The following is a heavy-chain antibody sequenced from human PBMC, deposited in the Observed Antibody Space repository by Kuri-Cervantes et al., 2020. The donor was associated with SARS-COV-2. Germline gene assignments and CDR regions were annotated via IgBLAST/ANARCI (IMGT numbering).Heavy chain of an antibody. D-gene: IGHD2-2*02. J-gene: IGHJ4*02. V-gene: IGHV3-20*04. CDR3: ARYCSSVSCYSLRAILDY. CDR2: INWNGGST. Sequence: GESLKISCAASGFTFDDYGMSWVRQAPGKGLEWVSGINWNGGSTGYADSVKGRFTISRDNAKNSLYLQMNSLRAEDTALYYCARYCSSVSCYSLRAILDYWGPGTLVTVSS. CDR1: GFTFDDYG.